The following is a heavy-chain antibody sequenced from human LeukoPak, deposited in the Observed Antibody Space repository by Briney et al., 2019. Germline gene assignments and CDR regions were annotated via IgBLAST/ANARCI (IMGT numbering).Heavy chain of an antibody. CDR3: AKVSGSYNHFDY. Sequence: PGGSLRLSCAASGFTFSSYAMSWVRQAPGKGLEWVSAISGSGGSTYYADSVKGRFTISRDNSKNTLYLQLNSLRAEDTAVYYCAKVSGSYNHFDYWGQGTLVTVSS. D-gene: IGHD1-26*01. CDR1: GFTFSSYA. CDR2: ISGSGGST. V-gene: IGHV3-23*01. J-gene: IGHJ4*02.